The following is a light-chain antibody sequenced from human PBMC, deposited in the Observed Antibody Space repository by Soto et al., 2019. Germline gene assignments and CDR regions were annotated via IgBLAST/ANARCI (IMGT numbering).Light chain of an antibody. CDR1: SSNIGSKY. J-gene: IGLJ3*02. Sequence: QSVLTQPPSAPGTPGQRVTISCSGSSSNIGSKYVYWYQQLPGTAPKLLIYRNDQRPSGVPDRFSGSKSGTSASLAISGLRSEDEADYYCAAWDGSLSGWVFGGGTKVTVL. V-gene: IGLV1-47*01. CDR3: AAWDGSLSGWV. CDR2: RND.